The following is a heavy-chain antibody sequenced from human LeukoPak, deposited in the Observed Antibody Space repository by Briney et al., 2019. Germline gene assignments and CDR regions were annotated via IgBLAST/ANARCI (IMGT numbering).Heavy chain of an antibody. Sequence: SGTLSLTCTVSGGFISSYYWSWIRQPAGKGLEGIGRIYTSGRTNYNPSLKSRVTMSVDTSKNQFSLKLSSVTAADTAVYYCAVGYSYGYSFFDYWGQGTLVTVSS. D-gene: IGHD5-18*01. CDR1: GGFISSYY. CDR3: AVGYSYGYSFFDY. J-gene: IGHJ4*02. V-gene: IGHV4-4*07. CDR2: IYTSGRT.